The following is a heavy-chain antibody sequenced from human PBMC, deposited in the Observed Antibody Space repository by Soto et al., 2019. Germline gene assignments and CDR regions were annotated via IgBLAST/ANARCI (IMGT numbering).Heavy chain of an antibody. CDR3: ATSVNSAMAFDY. J-gene: IGHJ4*02. Sequence: QVQLVQSGAEVRKPGASVKVSCKASGYTFTHYYIHWVRQAPGQGLEWMGIINPNGGSTTYAQKFRAGFTMTRDTSTSTVYMELSSLRSEDSAVYYCATSVNSAMAFDYWGQGTLVTVSS. V-gene: IGHV1-46*01. D-gene: IGHD5-18*01. CDR2: INPNGGST. CDR1: GYTFTHYY.